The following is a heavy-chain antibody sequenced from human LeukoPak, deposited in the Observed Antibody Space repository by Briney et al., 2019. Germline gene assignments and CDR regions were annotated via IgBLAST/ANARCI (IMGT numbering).Heavy chain of an antibody. J-gene: IGHJ5*02. V-gene: IGHV4-30-4*01. D-gene: IGHD3-3*01. CDR2: IYYSGST. Sequence: PSQTLSLTCTVSGGSINSGDYYWSWIRQPPGKGLEWIGYIYYSGSTYYNPSLKSRVTISVDTSKNQFSLKLSSVTAADTAVYYCARACRVEYYDFWSGYSSPNWFDPWGQGTLVTVSS. CDR3: ARACRVEYYDFWSGYSSPNWFDP. CDR1: GGSINSGDYY.